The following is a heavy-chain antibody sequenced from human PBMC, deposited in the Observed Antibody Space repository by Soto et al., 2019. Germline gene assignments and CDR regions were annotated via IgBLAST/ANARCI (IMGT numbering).Heavy chain of an antibody. V-gene: IGHV3-23*04. CDR2: SSGRDGKT. Sequence: EVPLVESGGEVVQPGGSLRLSCAASGFTFINSAMNWVRQAPGKGLEWVSVSSGRDGKTYYSDSVRGRFTISRDNSKSTFYLQMNSLRVEDTAVYYCAIGPTWGYWGQGTLVTVSS. CDR1: GFTFINSA. J-gene: IGHJ4*02. CDR3: AIGPTWGY. D-gene: IGHD1-26*01.